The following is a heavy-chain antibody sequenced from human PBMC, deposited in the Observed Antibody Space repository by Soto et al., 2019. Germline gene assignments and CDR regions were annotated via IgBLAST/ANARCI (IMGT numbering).Heavy chain of an antibody. J-gene: IGHJ6*02. D-gene: IGHD3-3*01. Sequence: SETLSLTCTVSGGSISSSSYYWGWIRQPPGKGLEWIGSIYYSGSTYYNPSLKSRVTISVDTSKNQFSLKLSSVTAADTAVYYCARSPGWGGVVTYYYYYGMDVWGQGTTVTVS. V-gene: IGHV4-39*01. CDR2: IYYSGST. CDR3: ARSPGWGGVVTYYYYYGMDV. CDR1: GGSISSSSYY.